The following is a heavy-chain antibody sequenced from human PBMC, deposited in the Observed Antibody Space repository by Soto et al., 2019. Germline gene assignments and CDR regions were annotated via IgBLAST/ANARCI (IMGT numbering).Heavy chain of an antibody. CDR1: GYRFTSYW. CDR3: ARRVRYYGSGSYSDWFDP. Sequence: ASLKISCKGCGYRFTSYWIGWVRQMPGKGLEWMGIIYPGDSDTRYSPSFQGQVTISADKSISTAYLQWSSLKASDTAMYYCARRVRYYGSGSYSDWFDPWGQGTLVTVSS. D-gene: IGHD3-10*01. J-gene: IGHJ5*02. V-gene: IGHV5-51*01. CDR2: IYPGDSDT.